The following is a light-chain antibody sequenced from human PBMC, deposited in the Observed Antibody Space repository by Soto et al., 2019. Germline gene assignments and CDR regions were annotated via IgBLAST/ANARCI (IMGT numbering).Light chain of an antibody. Sequence: PLSLPVTPGEPASISCRSSQSLLHTNGYNYLDWYLQKPGQSPQALIYLGSNRSSGVPDRFSGSGSGTDFTLKISRVEAEDVGVYYCRQYGSSPYTFGLGTKVDNK. CDR3: RQYGSSPYT. CDR1: QSLLHTNGYNY. J-gene: IGKJ2*01. V-gene: IGKV2-28*01. CDR2: LGS.